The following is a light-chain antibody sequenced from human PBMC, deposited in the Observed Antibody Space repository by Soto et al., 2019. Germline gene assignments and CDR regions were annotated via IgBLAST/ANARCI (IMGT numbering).Light chain of an antibody. CDR3: SSFTTSGTYV. CDR2: EVN. V-gene: IGLV2-18*02. CDR1: SSDIGSYNR. Sequence: QSALTQPPSVSGSPGQSVTISCTGTSSDIGSYNRVSWYQQPPGAAPKLMICEVNNRPSGVPERFSGSKSGNTASLTIFGLQAEDEADYYCSSFTTSGTYVFGTGTKVTVL. J-gene: IGLJ1*01.